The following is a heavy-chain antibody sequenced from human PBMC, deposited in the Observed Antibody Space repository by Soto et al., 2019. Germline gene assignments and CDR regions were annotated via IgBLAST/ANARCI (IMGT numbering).Heavy chain of an antibody. D-gene: IGHD6-13*01. CDR2: ISGSGGST. V-gene: IGHV3-23*01. CDR3: AKAPYSSSWTHYYGMDV. CDR1: GFTFSSYA. J-gene: IGHJ6*02. Sequence: GGSLRLSCAASGFTFSSYAMSWVRQAPGKGLEWVSAISGSGGSTYYADSVKGRFTISRDNSKNTLYLQMNSLRAEDTAVYYCAKAPYSSSWTHYYGMDVWGQGTTVTVSS.